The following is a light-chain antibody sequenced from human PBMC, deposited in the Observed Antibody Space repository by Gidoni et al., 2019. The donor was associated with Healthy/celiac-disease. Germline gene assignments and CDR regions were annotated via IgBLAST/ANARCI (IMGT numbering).Light chain of an antibody. V-gene: IGKV3-15*01. CDR2: GAS. Sequence: EIVMTQSPATLSVSPGERATLSCGASQSVSSNLAWYQQKPGQAPRLLIYGASTRATGIPASFSGSGSGTEFTLTISSLQSEDFAVYYCQQYNNWPPMYTFGQGTKLEIK. J-gene: IGKJ2*01. CDR1: QSVSSN. CDR3: QQYNNWPPMYT.